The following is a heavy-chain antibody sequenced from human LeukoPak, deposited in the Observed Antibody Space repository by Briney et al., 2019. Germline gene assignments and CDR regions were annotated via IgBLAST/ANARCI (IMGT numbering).Heavy chain of an antibody. J-gene: IGHJ6*03. Sequence: GASVKVSCKASGYTFTSYDINWVRQATGQGLEWMGWMNPNSGNTGYAQKFQGRVTMTRNTSISTAYMELSSLRSEDTAVYYCARALSRRQKNYYYYMDVWGKGTTVTVSS. D-gene: IGHD2-2*01. CDR3: ARALSRRQKNYYYYMDV. CDR1: GYTFTSYD. V-gene: IGHV1-8*01. CDR2: MNPNSGNT.